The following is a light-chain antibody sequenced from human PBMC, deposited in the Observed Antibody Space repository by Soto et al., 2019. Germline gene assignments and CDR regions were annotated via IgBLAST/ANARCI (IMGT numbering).Light chain of an antibody. J-gene: IGLJ3*02. CDR2: EVS. CDR1: NSDVGAYKY. Sequence: QSVLTQPASVSGSPGQSITISCTGTNSDVGAYKYVSWYQQYPGKAPKIIIYEVSYRPSGVSTRFSGSKSGTTASLTISGLQSDDEADYYCSSFTSSNTWVFGGGTKVTVL. V-gene: IGLV2-14*01. CDR3: SSFTSSNTWV.